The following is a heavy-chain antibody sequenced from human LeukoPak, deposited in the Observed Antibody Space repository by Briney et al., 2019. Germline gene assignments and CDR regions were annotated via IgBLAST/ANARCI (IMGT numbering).Heavy chain of an antibody. CDR3: AKGKKWELLPSDY. CDR1: GLTFSSYA. Sequence: GGSLRLSCAASGLTFSSYAMSWVRQAPGKGLDWVSAISGSGGSTYYADSVKGRFTISRDNSKNTLYLQMNSLRAEDTAVYYCAKGKKWELLPSDYWGQGTLVTVSS. D-gene: IGHD1-26*01. CDR2: ISGSGGST. J-gene: IGHJ4*02. V-gene: IGHV3-23*01.